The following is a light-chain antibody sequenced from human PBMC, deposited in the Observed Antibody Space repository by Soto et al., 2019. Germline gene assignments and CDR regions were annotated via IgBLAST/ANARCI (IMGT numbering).Light chain of an antibody. J-gene: IGLJ2*01. CDR3: AAWEDRLNDLV. Sequence: QSVLTQPPSASGTPVQRVTLSCSGGYSNIIFNSVNWYQQLPGSAPKLLIKNNNQRPSGVPDRFSGSKSGTSASLAISGLQSEDEADYYCAAWEDRLNDLVFGGGTKVTVL. CDR2: NNN. V-gene: IGLV1-44*01. CDR1: YSNIIFNS.